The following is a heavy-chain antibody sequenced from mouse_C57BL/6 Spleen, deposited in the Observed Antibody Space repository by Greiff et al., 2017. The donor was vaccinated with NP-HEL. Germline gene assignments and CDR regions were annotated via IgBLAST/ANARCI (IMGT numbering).Heavy chain of an antibody. CDR3: ARYHYDYDEGPFAY. Sequence: VKLQESGAELARPGASVKLSCKASGYTFTSYGISWVKQRTGQGLEWIGEIYPRSGNTYYNEKFKGKATLTADKSSSTAYMELRSLTSEDSAVYFGARYHYDYDEGPFAYWGQGTLVTVSA. J-gene: IGHJ3*01. V-gene: IGHV1-81*01. CDR2: IYPRSGNT. CDR1: GYTFTSYG. D-gene: IGHD2-4*01.